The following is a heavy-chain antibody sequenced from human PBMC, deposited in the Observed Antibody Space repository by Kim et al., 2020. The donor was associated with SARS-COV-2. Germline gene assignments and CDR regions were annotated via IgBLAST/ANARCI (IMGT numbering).Heavy chain of an antibody. Sequence: GGSLRLSCAASGFTFSSYDMHWVRQATGKGLEWVSAIGTAGDTYYPGSVKGRFTISRENAKNSLYLQMNSLRAGDTAVYYCARDDGSGSYNFDYWGQGTLVTVSS. J-gene: IGHJ4*02. CDR1: GFTFSSYD. CDR3: ARDDGSGSYNFDY. V-gene: IGHV3-13*01. CDR2: IGTAGDT. D-gene: IGHD3-10*01.